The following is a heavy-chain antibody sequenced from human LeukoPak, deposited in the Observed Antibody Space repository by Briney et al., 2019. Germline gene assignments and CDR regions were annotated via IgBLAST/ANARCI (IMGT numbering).Heavy chain of an antibody. V-gene: IGHV4-31*03. CDR1: GDSISSGGHY. Sequence: SETLSLTCTVSGDSISSGGHYWSWIRQHPGKGLEWIANIYFSGSTYYNPSLKSRVTISVDTSKNQFSLKLSSVTAADTAVYYCARLQGVVRGGDYYYGLDVWGQGTTVTVSS. J-gene: IGHJ6*02. CDR2: IYFSGST. CDR3: ARLQGVVRGGDYYYGLDV. D-gene: IGHD3-10*01.